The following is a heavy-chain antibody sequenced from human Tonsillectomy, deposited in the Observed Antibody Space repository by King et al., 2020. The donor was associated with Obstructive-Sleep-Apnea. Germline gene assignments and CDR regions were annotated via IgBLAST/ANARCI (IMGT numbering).Heavy chain of an antibody. V-gene: IGHV5-51*01. Sequence: QLVQSGAEVKKPGESLKISCKGSGYSFTSYWIGWVRQMPGKGLEWMGIIYPGDSDTRYSPSFQGQVTMSADKSISTAYLHWSSLKASDTAMYYCARTSGRSGYHTSHGMDVWGQGTTVTVSS. D-gene: IGHD3-3*01. CDR1: GYSFTSYW. J-gene: IGHJ6*02. CDR3: ARTSGRSGYHTSHGMDV. CDR2: IYPGDSDT.